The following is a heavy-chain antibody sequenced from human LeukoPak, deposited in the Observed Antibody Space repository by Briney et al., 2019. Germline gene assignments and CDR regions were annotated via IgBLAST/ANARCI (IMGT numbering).Heavy chain of an antibody. V-gene: IGHV3-23*01. Sequence: AGGSLRLSCAASGFTFSSYGMSWVRQAPGKGLEWFSAISGSGGSTYYADSVKGRFTISRDNSKNTLYLQMNSLRAEDTAVYYCAKIWFGELYYMDVWGKGTTVTISS. CDR2: ISGSGGST. J-gene: IGHJ6*03. CDR1: GFTFSSYG. D-gene: IGHD3-10*01. CDR3: AKIWFGELYYMDV.